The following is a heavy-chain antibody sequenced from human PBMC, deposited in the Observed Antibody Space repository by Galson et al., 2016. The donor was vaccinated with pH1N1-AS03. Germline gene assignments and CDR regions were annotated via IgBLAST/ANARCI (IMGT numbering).Heavy chain of an antibody. CDR3: ATDGTNGLLRWKY. D-gene: IGHD4-23*01. CDR2: VSTNGRRT. CDR1: GFTFSGYA. Sequence: SLRLSCAASGFTFSGYAMNWVRQAPGKGLEWVSGVSTNGRRTFHADSVKGRFTISRDNSKNTLYLQMNSLRGEDAAVYYCATDGTNGLLRWKYWGQGTLVTVSS. V-gene: IGHV3-23*01. J-gene: IGHJ4*02.